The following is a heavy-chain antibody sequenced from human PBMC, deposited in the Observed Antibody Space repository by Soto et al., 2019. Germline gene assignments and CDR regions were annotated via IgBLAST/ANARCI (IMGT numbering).Heavy chain of an antibody. Sequence: EVQLLESGGGLVQPGGSLRLSCAASGFTFSSYAMSWVRQAPGQGLEWVSAISGSGGSTYYADSVKGRFTIYRDNSKNTLYLQMNSLRAEDTAVYYCAKDFTYDNLTGYYDYWGQGTLVTVSS. J-gene: IGHJ4*02. V-gene: IGHV3-23*01. CDR2: ISGSGGST. CDR3: AKDFTYDNLTGYYDY. CDR1: GFTFSSYA. D-gene: IGHD3-9*01.